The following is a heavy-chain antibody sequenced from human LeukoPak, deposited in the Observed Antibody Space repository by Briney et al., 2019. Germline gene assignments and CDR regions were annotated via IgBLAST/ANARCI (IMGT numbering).Heavy chain of an antibody. J-gene: IGHJ2*01. CDR3: ARAVPKATIPFGRREKWYFDL. CDR2: IYYSGST. V-gene: IGHV4-59*01. D-gene: IGHD5-12*01. CDR1: GGSISSYY. Sequence: PSETLSLTCTVSGGSISSYYWSWIRQPPGKGLEWIGYIYYSGSTNYNPSLKSRVTISVDTSKNQFSLNLSSVTAADTAVYYCARAVPKATIPFGRREKWYFDLWGRGTLVTVSS.